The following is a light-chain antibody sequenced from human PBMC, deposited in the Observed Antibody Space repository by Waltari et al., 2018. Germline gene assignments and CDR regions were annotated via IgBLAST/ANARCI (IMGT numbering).Light chain of an antibody. J-gene: IGKJ1*01. CDR2: DAS. CDR3: QQYGNSLWT. CDR1: QGVSDNY. Sequence: VLTHSPTTLSFSPGERATLSCRGRQGVSDNYLAWYQQRPGQAPRLLIVDASSRAAGIPDRFSAGGSGTDFSLTIRGLEPADSAVYYCQQYGNSLWTFGQGTRVEI. V-gene: IGKV3-20*01.